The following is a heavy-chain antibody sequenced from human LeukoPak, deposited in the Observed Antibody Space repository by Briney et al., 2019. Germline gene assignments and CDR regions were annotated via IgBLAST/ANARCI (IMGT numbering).Heavy chain of an antibody. V-gene: IGHV3-15*01. CDR3: TTSEQWLVQDY. CDR1: GFTFSNAW. J-gene: IGHJ4*02. D-gene: IGHD6-19*01. CDR2: IKSKTDGGTT. Sequence: GGSLTLSCAASGFTFSNAWMSWVRQAPGKGLEWVGRIKSKTDGGTTDYAAPVKGRFTISRDDSKNTLYLQMNSLKTEDTAVYYCTTSEQWLVQDYWGQGTLVTVSS.